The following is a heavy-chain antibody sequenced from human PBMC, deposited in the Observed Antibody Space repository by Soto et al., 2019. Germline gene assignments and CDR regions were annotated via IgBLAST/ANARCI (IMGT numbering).Heavy chain of an antibody. V-gene: IGHV4-4*02. D-gene: IGHD3-3*01. CDR3: ARREADFWSGYYTVFDY. Sequence: PSETLSLTCAVSGGSISSSNWWSWVRQPPGKGLEWIGEIYHSGSTNYNPSLKSRVTISVDKSKNQFSLKLSSVTAADTAVYYCARREADFWSGYYTVFDYWGQGTLVTVSS. J-gene: IGHJ4*02. CDR2: IYHSGST. CDR1: GGSISSSNW.